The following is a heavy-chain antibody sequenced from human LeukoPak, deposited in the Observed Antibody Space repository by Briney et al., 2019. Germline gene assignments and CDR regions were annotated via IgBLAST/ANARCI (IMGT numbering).Heavy chain of an antibody. CDR2: ISWEDDTT. Sequence: QTGGSLRLSCAASGFTFHDYTMHWVRQAPGKGLEWVSLISWEDDTTYYADSVKGRFTISRDNSKKSLYLQMNSLRIEDTALYYCAKAPYDASGHYEHHFYMDVWGNGTTVTVSS. D-gene: IGHD3-22*01. V-gene: IGHV3-43*01. CDR3: AKAPYDASGHYEHHFYMDV. J-gene: IGHJ6*03. CDR1: GFTFHDYT.